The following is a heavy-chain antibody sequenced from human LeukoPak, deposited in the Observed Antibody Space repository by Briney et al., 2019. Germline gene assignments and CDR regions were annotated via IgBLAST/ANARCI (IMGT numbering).Heavy chain of an antibody. J-gene: IGHJ4*02. D-gene: IGHD3-22*01. CDR3: ARSLRYYYDSSWTIDY. CDR2: ISYDGSNK. Sequence: PGGSLRLSCAASGFTFSSYGMHWVRQAPGKGLEWVAVISYDGSNKYYADSVKGRFTISRDNSKNTLYLQMNSLRAEDTAVYYCARSLRYYYDSSWTIDYWGQGTLVTVSS. V-gene: IGHV3-30*03. CDR1: GFTFSSYG.